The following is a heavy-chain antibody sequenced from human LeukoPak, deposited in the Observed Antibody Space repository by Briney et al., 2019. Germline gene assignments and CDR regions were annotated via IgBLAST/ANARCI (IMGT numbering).Heavy chain of an antibody. CDR1: GFTFSSYA. J-gene: IGHJ1*01. Sequence: GGSLRLSCAASGFTFSSYAMSWVRQAPGKGLEWVSAISGSGGSTYYADSVKGRFTISRDNSKNTLYLQMNSLRAEDTAVYYCAKDRDSGGWYAHAEYFQHWGQGTLVTVSS. D-gene: IGHD6-19*01. CDR3: AKDRDSGGWYAHAEYFQH. V-gene: IGHV3-23*01. CDR2: ISGSGGST.